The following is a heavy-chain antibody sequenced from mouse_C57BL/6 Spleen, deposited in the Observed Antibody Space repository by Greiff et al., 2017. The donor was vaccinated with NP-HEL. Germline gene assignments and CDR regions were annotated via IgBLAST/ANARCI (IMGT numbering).Heavy chain of an antibody. CDR1: GYTFTDYE. V-gene: IGHV1-15*01. CDR3: TRTLRSRYFDV. Sequence: VQLQQSGAELVRPGASVTLSCKASGYTFTDYEMHWVKQTPVHGLEWIGAIDPETGGTAYNQKFKGKAILTADKASSTAYMELRSLTSEDSADYYCTRTLRSRYFDVWGTGTTVTVSS. J-gene: IGHJ1*03. CDR2: IDPETGGT. D-gene: IGHD6-5*01.